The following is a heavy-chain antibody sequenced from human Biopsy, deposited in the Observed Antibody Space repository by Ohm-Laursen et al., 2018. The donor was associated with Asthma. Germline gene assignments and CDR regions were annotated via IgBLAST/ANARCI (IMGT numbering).Heavy chain of an antibody. Sequence: SVKASCKASGGTFSSYAISWARQAPGQGLEWMGGIIPIFGTANYAQKFQGRVTITADESTSTAYMELSSLRSEDTAVYYCARDPHNSYLASLRTKFNYYYYGMDVWGQGTTVTVSS. CDR3: ARDPHNSYLASLRTKFNYYYYGMDV. CDR1: GGTFSSYA. J-gene: IGHJ6*02. D-gene: IGHD1-7*01. V-gene: IGHV1-69*13. CDR2: IIPIFGTA.